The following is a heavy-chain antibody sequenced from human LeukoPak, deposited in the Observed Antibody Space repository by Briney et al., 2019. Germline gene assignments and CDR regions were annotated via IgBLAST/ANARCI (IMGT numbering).Heavy chain of an antibody. Sequence: SETLSLTCVVYGGSFSGYFWSWIRQPPGKGLEWIGEITPSGSTNYSPSLKSRVSISIDTSKKKLSLRLTSVTAADLAVYYCASSFYYDSRDYWGQGTLVTVSS. CDR2: ITPSGST. CDR3: ASSFYYDSRDY. CDR1: GGSFSGYF. D-gene: IGHD3-22*01. J-gene: IGHJ4*02. V-gene: IGHV4-34*01.